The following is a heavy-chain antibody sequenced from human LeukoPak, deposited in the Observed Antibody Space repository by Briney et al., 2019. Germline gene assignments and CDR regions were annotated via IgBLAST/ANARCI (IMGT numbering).Heavy chain of an antibody. CDR1: GGSISSYY. D-gene: IGHD5-24*01. CDR3: ARADGYIAPYFDY. J-gene: IGHJ4*02. V-gene: IGHV4-59*01. Sequence: SETLSLTCTVSGGSISSYYWSWIRQPPGKGLEWIGYIYYSGSTSYNPSLKSRVTISVDTSKNQFSLKLSSVTAADTAVYYCARADGYIAPYFDYWGQGTLVTVSS. CDR2: IYYSGST.